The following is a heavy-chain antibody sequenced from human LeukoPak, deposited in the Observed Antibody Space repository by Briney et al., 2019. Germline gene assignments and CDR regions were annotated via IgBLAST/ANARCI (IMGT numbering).Heavy chain of an antibody. D-gene: IGHD5-24*01. CDR1: GGSISSYY. CDR3: AIRDVEMATIDY. Sequence: SETLSLTCTVSGGSISSYYWSWIRQPPGKGLEWIGYIYYSGSTNYNPSLKSRVTISVDTSKNQFSLKLSSVTAADTAVYYCAIRDVEMATIDYWGQGTLVTVSS. CDR2: IYYSGST. J-gene: IGHJ4*02. V-gene: IGHV4-59*08.